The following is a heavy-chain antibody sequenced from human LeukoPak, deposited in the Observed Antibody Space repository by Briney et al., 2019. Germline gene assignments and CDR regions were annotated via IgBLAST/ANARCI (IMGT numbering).Heavy chain of an antibody. V-gene: IGHV1-69*01. D-gene: IGHD5-12*01. J-gene: IGHJ6*03. CDR3: ASLEGGYETRYYYYMDV. Sequence: ASVKVSCKASGGTFSSYAISWVRQAPGQGLEWMGGIIPIFGTANYAQKFQGRVTVTADESTSTAYMELGSLRSEDTAVYYCASLEGGYETRYYYYMDVWGKGTTVTVSS. CDR2: IIPIFGTA. CDR1: GGTFSSYA.